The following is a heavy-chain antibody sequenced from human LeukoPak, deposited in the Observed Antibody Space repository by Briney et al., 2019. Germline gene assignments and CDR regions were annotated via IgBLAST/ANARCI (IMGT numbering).Heavy chain of an antibody. CDR1: GYTFTGYY. CDR2: INPNSGGT. V-gene: IGHV1-2*02. J-gene: IGHJ4*02. CDR3: AREGSGYPY. Sequence: ASVKVSCKASGYTFTGYYMHWVRQAPGQGLEWMGWINPNSGGTNYAQKFRGRVTMTRDTSISTAYMEVSRLTSDVTAVFYCAREGSGYPYWGQGTLVTVSS. D-gene: IGHD5-12*01.